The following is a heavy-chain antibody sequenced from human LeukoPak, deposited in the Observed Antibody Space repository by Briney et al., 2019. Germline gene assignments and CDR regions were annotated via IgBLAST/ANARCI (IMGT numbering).Heavy chain of an antibody. CDR1: GFTLRTYW. Sequence: GGSLRLSCVASGFTLRTYWMNRVRQGPGKALLWVARIDRDGTLMTHADSVEGRFTISRDNAQNTVYLQMNDLRDEDTATYYCVRDLGDYWGQGTLVTVSS. V-gene: IGHV3-74*03. CDR2: IDRDGTLM. J-gene: IGHJ4*02. CDR3: VRDLGDY.